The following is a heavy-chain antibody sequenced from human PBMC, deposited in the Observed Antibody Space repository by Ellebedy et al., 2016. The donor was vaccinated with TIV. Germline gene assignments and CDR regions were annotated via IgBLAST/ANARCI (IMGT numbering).Heavy chain of an antibody. CDR2: INHSGST. D-gene: IGHD4-17*01. V-gene: IGHV4-34*01. CDR1: GGSFSGYY. CDR3: ARLHDYGDYGLFDY. Sequence: SETLSLTCAVYGGSFSGYYWSWIRQPPGKGLEWIGEINHSGSTNYNPSLKSRVTVSVDTSKNQFSLKLSSVTAADTAVYYCARLHDYGDYGLFDYWGQGTLVTVSS. J-gene: IGHJ4*02.